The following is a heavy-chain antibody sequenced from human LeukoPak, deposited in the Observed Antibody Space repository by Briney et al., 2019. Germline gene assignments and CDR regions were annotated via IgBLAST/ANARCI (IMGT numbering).Heavy chain of an antibody. CDR2: MNPNSGNT. CDR3: ARAVRPTFGKPKPIYYYCYMDV. Sequence: GASVKVSCKASGYTFTSYDINWVRQATGQGLEWMGWMNPNSGNTGYAQKFQGRVTMTRNTSISTAYMELSSLRSEDTAVYYCARAVRPTFGKPKPIYYYCYMDVWGKGTTVTVSS. J-gene: IGHJ6*03. CDR1: GYTFTSYD. D-gene: IGHD3-16*01. V-gene: IGHV1-8*01.